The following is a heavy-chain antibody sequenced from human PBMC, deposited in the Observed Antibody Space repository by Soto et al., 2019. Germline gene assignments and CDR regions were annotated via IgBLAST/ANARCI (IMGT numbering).Heavy chain of an antibody. Sequence: QVQLVESGGGVVQSGRSLRLSCVASGFTFSSYAMHWVRQAPGKGLEWVTVISYDGSNGYYADSVKGRFTISRDNSKNTLYLQMNTWSLGDPAVYYWAKGIPEQGRVTAPPWGQEPRVTVSP. J-gene: IGHJ5*02. V-gene: IGHV3-30*18. CDR1: GFTFSSYA. CDR2: ISYDGSNG. CDR3: AKGIPEQGRVTAPP. D-gene: IGHD6-19*01.